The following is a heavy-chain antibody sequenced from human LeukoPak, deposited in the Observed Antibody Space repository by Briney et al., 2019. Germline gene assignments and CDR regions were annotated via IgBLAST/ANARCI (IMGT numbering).Heavy chain of an antibody. J-gene: IGHJ5*02. CDR1: GGTFSSYA. CDR2: IIPIFGTA. CDR3: ARDVNFDRFDP. Sequence: SVKVSCKASGGTFSSYAISWVRQAPGQGIEWMGGIIPIFGTANYAQKFQGRVTITADKSTSTAYMELSSLRSEDTAVYYCARDVNFDRFDPWGQGTLVTVSS. V-gene: IGHV1-69*06.